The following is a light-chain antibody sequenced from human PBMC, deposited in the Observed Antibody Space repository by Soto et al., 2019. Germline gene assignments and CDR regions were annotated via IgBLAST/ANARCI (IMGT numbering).Light chain of an antibody. Sequence: DIQLTQSPSFLSASVGDRVTITCRASQGMSSYLAWYQQKPGEAPKLLIYAASNLQSGVPSTFSGSGSGTEFTLTISSLQPEDFATYYCQQLNSYPLTFGGGTKVEIK. J-gene: IGKJ4*01. CDR3: QQLNSYPLT. V-gene: IGKV1-9*01. CDR2: AAS. CDR1: QGMSSY.